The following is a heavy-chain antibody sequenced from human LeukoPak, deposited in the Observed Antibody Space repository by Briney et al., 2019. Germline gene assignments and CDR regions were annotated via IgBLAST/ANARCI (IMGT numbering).Heavy chain of an antibody. V-gene: IGHV4-38-2*02. Sequence: SETLSLTCTVSGYSISSGYYWGWIRQPPGKGLEWIANIYHSGNTYYNPSLKSRVTISVDTSKNQFSLKLSSVTAADAAVYYCARQEWSYYYYMDVWGKGTTVTVSS. D-gene: IGHD3-3*01. J-gene: IGHJ6*03. CDR1: GYSISSGYY. CDR2: IYHSGNT. CDR3: ARQEWSYYYYMDV.